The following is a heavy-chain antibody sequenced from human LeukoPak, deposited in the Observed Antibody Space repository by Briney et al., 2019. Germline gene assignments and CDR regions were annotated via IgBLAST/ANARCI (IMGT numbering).Heavy chain of an antibody. CDR2: IRSKAYGGTT. Sequence: GGSLRLSCTASGFTFGDYAMSWVRQAPGKGLEWVGFIRSKAYGGTTEYAAPVKGRFTISRDNSKSIADLQMNSLKTEDTAVYYCTREYSSSSGDHYYYGMDVWGQGTTVTVSS. V-gene: IGHV3-49*04. D-gene: IGHD6-6*01. CDR3: TREYSSSSGDHYYYGMDV. J-gene: IGHJ6*02. CDR1: GFTFGDYA.